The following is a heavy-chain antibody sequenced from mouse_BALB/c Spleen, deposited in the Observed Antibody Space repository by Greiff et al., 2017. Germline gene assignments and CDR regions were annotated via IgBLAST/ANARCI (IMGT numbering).Heavy chain of an antibody. CDR1: GFTFSSFG. Sequence: EVKVVESGGGLVQPGGSRKLSCAASGFTFSSFGMHWVRQAPEKGLEWVAYISSGSSTIYYADTVKGRFTISRDNPKNTLFLQMTSLRSEDTAMYYCAREGAGRFAYWGQGTLVTVSA. V-gene: IGHV5-17*02. D-gene: IGHD3-3*01. CDR3: AREGAGRFAY. J-gene: IGHJ3*01. CDR2: ISSGSSTI.